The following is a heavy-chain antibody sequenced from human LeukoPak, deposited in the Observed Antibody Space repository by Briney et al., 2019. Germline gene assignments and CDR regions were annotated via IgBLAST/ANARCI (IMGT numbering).Heavy chain of an antibody. J-gene: IGHJ5*02. Sequence: GGSLRLSCAASGFTVSSNYMTWVPQAPGKGLVGGSGIISGGSKYYADSVKGRFPISRDNSKNTLYLQVNGLRGDDTAVYYCARSAVTGPGWIDPWGQGTLVTVSS. CDR1: GFTVSSNY. CDR3: ARSAVTGPGWIDP. V-gene: IGHV3-53*01. CDR2: IISGGSK. D-gene: IGHD6-19*01.